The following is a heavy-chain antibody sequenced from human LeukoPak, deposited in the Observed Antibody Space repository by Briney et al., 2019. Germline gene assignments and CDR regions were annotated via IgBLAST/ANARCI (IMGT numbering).Heavy chain of an antibody. CDR1: GFTFSIYA. D-gene: IGHD6-19*01. J-gene: IGHJ4*02. CDR2: ISYNGTNE. V-gene: IGHV3-30-3*01. CDR3: ARNRGGSCLYFFDH. Sequence: GGSLRLSCAASGFTFSIYAIHWVRQAPGKGLEWVAGISYNGTNEYYPDSLKGRFTISRDNSKNTLYLQMNSLRAEDTALYYLARNRGGSCLYFFDHLGQGTLVTVSS.